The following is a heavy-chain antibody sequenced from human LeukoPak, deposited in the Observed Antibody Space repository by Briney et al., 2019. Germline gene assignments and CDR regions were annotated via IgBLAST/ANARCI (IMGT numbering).Heavy chain of an antibody. CDR1: GFSFNSDW. J-gene: IGHJ4*02. D-gene: IGHD3-16*01. V-gene: IGHV3-7*01. CDR3: TRRLDD. CDR2: IKHDESEK. Sequence: GGSLRLSCAASGFSFNSDWMDWVRQAPGKGLEWVADIKHDESEKNYLDSVKGRFTISRDNAQNSLYLQMNGLRVEDTAVYYCTRRLDDWGQGTLVTVSS.